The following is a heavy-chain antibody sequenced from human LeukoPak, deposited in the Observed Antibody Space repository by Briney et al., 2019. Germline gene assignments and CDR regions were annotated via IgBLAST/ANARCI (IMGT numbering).Heavy chain of an antibody. J-gene: IGHJ4*02. CDR3: AKDSGIAGALEY. CDR2: IQYGGSNE. V-gene: IGHV3-30*02. Sequence: GGSLRLSCAASGFTFSSYDMHWVRQPPGKGLEWVTFIQYGGSNEYYADSVKGRFTISRDNSKNTVYLQMDSLRPEDAAVYYCAKDSGIAGALEYWGQGTLVSVSS. CDR1: GFTFSSYD. D-gene: IGHD6-13*01.